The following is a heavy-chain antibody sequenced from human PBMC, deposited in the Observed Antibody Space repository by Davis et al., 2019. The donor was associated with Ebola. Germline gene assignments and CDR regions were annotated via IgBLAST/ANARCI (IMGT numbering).Heavy chain of an antibody. V-gene: IGHV3-49*04. CDR3: TRVKDNNGYYYGAMGY. CDR1: GFTFGDYA. J-gene: IGHJ4*02. D-gene: IGHD3-22*01. CDR2: IRSKRYDGTT. Sequence: GGSLRLSCTTSGFTFGDYAMTWVRQAPGKGLEWVGFIRSKRYDGTTQYAASVKGRFTISRDDSKSIAYLQINSLKTEDTAVYYCTRVKDNNGYYYGAMGYWGQGTLVTVSS.